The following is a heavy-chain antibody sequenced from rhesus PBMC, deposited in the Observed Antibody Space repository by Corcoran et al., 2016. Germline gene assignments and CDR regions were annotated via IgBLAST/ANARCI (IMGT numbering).Heavy chain of an antibody. Sequence: QVQLQESGPGVVKPSETLSLTCAVSGGSIRHDYWSWILQPPGKGLEWIGRISGSDGSTDYNPSLKSRVTISTDTSKNQFSLKLGSVTAADTAVYYCARRGYYYWYFDLWGPGTPITISS. CDR2: ISGSDGST. CDR3: ARRGYYYWYFDL. V-gene: IGHV4-173*01. J-gene: IGHJ2*01. D-gene: IGHD3-3*01. CDR1: GGSIRHDY.